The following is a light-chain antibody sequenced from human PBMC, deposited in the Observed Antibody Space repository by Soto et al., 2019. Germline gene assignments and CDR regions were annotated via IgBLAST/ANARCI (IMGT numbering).Light chain of an antibody. CDR2: GAS. CDR1: QSVNSIY. Sequence: EIVLTQSPGTLSLSPGERATLSCRASQSVNSIYLAWYQQEPGQAPRLLIYGASSRATGVPDRFSGSGSGTDFTLTISRLEPEDFAVYYCQQYGSSPPITFGQGTRLEIK. J-gene: IGKJ5*01. V-gene: IGKV3-20*01. CDR3: QQYGSSPPIT.